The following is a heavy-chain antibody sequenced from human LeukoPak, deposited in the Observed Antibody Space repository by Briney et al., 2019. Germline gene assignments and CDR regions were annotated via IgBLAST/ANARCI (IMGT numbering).Heavy chain of an antibody. Sequence: GGSLRPSCAASGLTSTTKCMSWVRQAPGKVLEWVSGIRGCGGITYYVDSVKGRFTISGDKSKNTLYLQMNSLRVEGTAVYYCAKGYYYGSGSYVVDYWGRGTLVTVSS. CDR2: IRGCGGIT. D-gene: IGHD3-10*01. V-gene: IGHV3-23*01. CDR1: GLTSTTKC. J-gene: IGHJ4*02. CDR3: AKGYYYGSGSYVVDY.